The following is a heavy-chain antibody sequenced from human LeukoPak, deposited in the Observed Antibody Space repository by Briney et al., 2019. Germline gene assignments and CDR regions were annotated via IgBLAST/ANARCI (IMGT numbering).Heavy chain of an antibody. J-gene: IGHJ5*02. CDR1: GASISSGSYY. CDR2: IHASGSI. CDR3: AREFRKGLDWFDP. V-gene: IGHV4-61*02. Sequence: PSETLSLTCTVSGASISSGSYYWSWIRQPAGKGLEGIGRIHASGSINYNPSLKSRVTISVDTSKNHFSLNLSSVTAADTAVYYCAREFRKGLDWFDPWGQGTLVTVSS.